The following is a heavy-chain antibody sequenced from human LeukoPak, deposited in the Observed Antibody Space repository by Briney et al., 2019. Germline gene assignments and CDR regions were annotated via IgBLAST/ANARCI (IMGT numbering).Heavy chain of an antibody. CDR1: GYSISSGYY. J-gene: IGHJ4*02. Sequence: SETLSLTCAVSGYSISSGYYWGWIRQPPGKGLEWIGSIYHSGSTYYNPSLKSRVTISVDTSKNQFSLKLSSVTAADTAVYYCASTPTEYCSSTSCYENDYWDQGTLVTVSS. V-gene: IGHV4-38-2*01. D-gene: IGHD2-2*01. CDR2: IYHSGST. CDR3: ASTPTEYCSSTSCYENDY.